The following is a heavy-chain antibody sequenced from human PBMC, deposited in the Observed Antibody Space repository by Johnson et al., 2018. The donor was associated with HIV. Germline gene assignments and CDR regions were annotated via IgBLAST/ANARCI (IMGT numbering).Heavy chain of an antibody. CDR2: IRTKAYGGAT. CDR1: GFTFGDYA. CDR3: ARDRGGPVRDDAFDI. J-gene: IGHJ3*02. Sequence: EVQLVESGGGLVQPGWSLRLSCTGSGFTFGDYAMNWVRQAPGKGLQWVGFIRTKAYGGATEYAASVKGRFTISRDNAKNSLYLQMNSLRAEDTAVYYCARDRGGPVRDDAFDIWGQGTMVTVSS. D-gene: IGHD3-10*01. V-gene: IGHV3-49*04.